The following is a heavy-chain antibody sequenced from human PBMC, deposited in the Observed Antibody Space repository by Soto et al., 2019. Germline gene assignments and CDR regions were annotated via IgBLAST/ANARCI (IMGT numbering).Heavy chain of an antibody. Sequence: TLSLTCAVSGGSISSGGYSWSWIRQPPGKGLEWIGYIYHSGSTYYNPSLKSRVTISVDRSKNQFSLKLSSVTAADTAVYYCAGTPAIDRWGQEDVLTVSS. V-gene: IGHV4-30-2*01. CDR2: IYHSGST. D-gene: IGHD1-1*01. J-gene: IGHJ4*02. CDR1: GGSISSGGYS. CDR3: AGTPAIDR.